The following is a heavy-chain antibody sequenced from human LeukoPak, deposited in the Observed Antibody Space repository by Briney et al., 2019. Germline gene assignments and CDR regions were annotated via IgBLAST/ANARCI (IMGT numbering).Heavy chain of an antibody. V-gene: IGHV1-2*02. CDR1: GYTFTGYY. D-gene: IGHD3-10*01. CDR3: ARDYYGSGSYYQLGY. J-gene: IGHJ4*02. CDR2: INPNSGGT. Sequence: ASVKVSCKASGYTFTGYYMHWVRQAPGQGLEWMGWINPNSGGTKYAQKFQGRVTMTRDTSITTVYMELSSLRSDDTAVYYCARDYYGSGSYYQLGYWGQGTLLTVSS.